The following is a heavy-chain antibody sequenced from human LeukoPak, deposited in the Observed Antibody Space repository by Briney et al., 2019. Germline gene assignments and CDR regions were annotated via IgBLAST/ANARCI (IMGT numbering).Heavy chain of an antibody. D-gene: IGHD3-9*01. Sequence: ESGPVLVKPTQTLTLTCTFSGFSLSTSGMRVSWIRQPPGKALEWLARIDWDDDKFYSTSLKTRLTISKDTSKNQVVLTMTNMDPVDTATYYCARTYYDILTGYYGGGAFDIWGQGTMVTVSS. CDR3: ARTYYDILTGYYGGGAFDI. J-gene: IGHJ3*02. CDR2: IDWDDDK. V-gene: IGHV2-70*04. CDR1: GFSLSTSGMR.